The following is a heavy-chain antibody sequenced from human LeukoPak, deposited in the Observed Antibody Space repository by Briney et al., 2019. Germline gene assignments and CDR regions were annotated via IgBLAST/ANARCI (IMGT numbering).Heavy chain of an antibody. J-gene: IGHJ4*02. Sequence: PSETLCLTCTVSGGSISSGSYYWTWIRQPAGKGLEWIGHIYTSGTTSYNPSLQSRVTISADTSKHQFSLRLTSVTAADTAVYYCARAGGSVGWHGTIDSWGQGTLVTVSS. D-gene: IGHD1-1*01. CDR3: ARAGGSVGWHGTIDS. V-gene: IGHV4-61*09. CDR1: GGSISSGSYY. CDR2: IYTSGTT.